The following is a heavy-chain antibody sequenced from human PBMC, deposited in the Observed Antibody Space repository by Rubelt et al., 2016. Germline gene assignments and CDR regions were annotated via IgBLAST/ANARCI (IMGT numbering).Heavy chain of an antibody. J-gene: IGHJ5*02. CDR2: VYYTGTT. CDR3: GKARNSIATRPYWFDP. D-gene: IGHD6-6*01. CDR1: GDSISNSGYY. Sequence: QLQESGPGLVQPSETLSLTCTVSGDSISNSGYYWGWIRQPPGKGLEWIGNVYYTGTTYLSPSLKSRVTISVDTSKNQFSLEVRSVTDADTAVYYCGKARNSIATRPYWFDPWGQGTLVTVSS. V-gene: IGHV4-39*07.